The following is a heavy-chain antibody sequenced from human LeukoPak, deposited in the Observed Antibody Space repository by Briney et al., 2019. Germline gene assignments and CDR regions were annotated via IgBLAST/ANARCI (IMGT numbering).Heavy chain of an antibody. CDR2: IYYSGST. Sequence: PSETLSLTCTVSGGSISSRSYYWGWIRQPPGKGLEWIGSIYYSGSTYYNPSLKSRVTISVDTSKNQFSLKLSSVTAADTAVYYCARLTVTTSSYWGQGTLVTVSS. D-gene: IGHD4-17*01. V-gene: IGHV4-39*01. CDR3: ARLTVTTSSY. CDR1: GGSISSRSYY. J-gene: IGHJ4*02.